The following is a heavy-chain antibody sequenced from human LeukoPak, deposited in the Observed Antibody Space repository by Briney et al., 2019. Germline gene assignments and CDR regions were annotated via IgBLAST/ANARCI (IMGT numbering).Heavy chain of an antibody. Sequence: GGSLRLSCAASGFTFSSYAMSWVRQAPGKGLEWVSAISGSGGSTYYVDSVKGRFTISRDNSKNTLYLQMKSLRTEDTAAYYCAAFPRWRQLVGHYWGQGTLVTVSS. CDR2: ISGSGGST. V-gene: IGHV3-23*01. CDR1: GFTFSSYA. CDR3: AAFPRWRQLVGHY. J-gene: IGHJ4*02. D-gene: IGHD5-24*01.